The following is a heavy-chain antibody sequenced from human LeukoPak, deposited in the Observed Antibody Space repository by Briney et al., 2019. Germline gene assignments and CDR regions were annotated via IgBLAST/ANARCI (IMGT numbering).Heavy chain of an antibody. V-gene: IGHV3-21*05. CDR3: AVKPADYDSSGKYYYMDV. D-gene: IGHD3-22*01. Sequence: GGSLRLSCAASGFTFSSYSMNWVRQAPGEGLEWVSYISSLSGSIYYADSVKGRFTISRDNAKNSLYLQMNSLRAEDTAVYYCAVKPADYDSSGKYYYMDVWGKGTTVTISS. CDR2: ISSLSGSI. CDR1: GFTFSSYS. J-gene: IGHJ6*03.